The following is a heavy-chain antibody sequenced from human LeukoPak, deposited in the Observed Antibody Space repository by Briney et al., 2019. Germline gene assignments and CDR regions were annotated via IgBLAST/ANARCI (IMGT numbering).Heavy chain of an antibody. Sequence: SETLSLTCTVSGYSISTGYYWDWIRQPPGKGLEWIGTFYHGGSTYYNPSLKSRVTISVDTSKNQFSLWLSSVTAADTAIYYCANIHWFGDLPPSWGQGTMVTVSS. V-gene: IGHV4-38-2*02. CDR1: GYSISTGYY. CDR3: ANIHWFGDLPPS. D-gene: IGHD3-10*01. CDR2: FYHGGST. J-gene: IGHJ3*01.